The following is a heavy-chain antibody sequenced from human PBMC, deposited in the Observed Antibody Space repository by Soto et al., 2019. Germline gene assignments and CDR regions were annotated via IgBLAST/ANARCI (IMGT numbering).Heavy chain of an antibody. V-gene: IGHV3-23*01. J-gene: IGHJ6*02. D-gene: IGHD6-19*01. Sequence: GGSLRLSCAASGFTFSSYAMSWVRQAPGKGLEWVSAISGSGGSTYYADSVKGRFTISRDNSKNTLYLQMNSLRAEDTAVYYCAKAPSMAVAGTNYYYGMDVWGQGTTVTVSS. CDR1: GFTFSSYA. CDR3: AKAPSMAVAGTNYYYGMDV. CDR2: ISGSGGST.